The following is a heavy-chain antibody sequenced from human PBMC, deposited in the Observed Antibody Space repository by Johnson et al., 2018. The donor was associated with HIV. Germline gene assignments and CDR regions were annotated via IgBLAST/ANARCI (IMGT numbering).Heavy chain of an antibody. V-gene: IGHV3-30*04. CDR1: GFTFSSYA. J-gene: IGHJ3*02. Sequence: QVQLVESGGGVVQPGRSLRLSCAASGFTFSSYAMHWVRQAPGKGLEWVAVISYDGSNKYYADSVKGRFTLSRDNAKNSLYLQMNSLRVEDTALYYCASSPPYSGSYGHAFDIWGQGTKVTVSS. D-gene: IGHD1-26*01. CDR3: ASSPPYSGSYGHAFDI. CDR2: ISYDGSNK.